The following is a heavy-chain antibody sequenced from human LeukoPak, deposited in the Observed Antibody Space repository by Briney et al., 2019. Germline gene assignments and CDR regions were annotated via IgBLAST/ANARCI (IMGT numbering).Heavy chain of an antibody. CDR3: AREHSGYDFPGRDYYYMDV. J-gene: IGHJ6*03. CDR1: GFTLSSYR. V-gene: IGHV3-21*01. Sequence: PGGSLRLSCAASGFTLSSYRMNWVRQAPGKGLEWVSSISSSSSYIYYADSVKGRFTISRDNAKNSLYLQMNSLRAEDTAVYYCAREHSGYDFPGRDYYYMDVWGKGTTVTVSS. CDR2: ISSSSSYI. D-gene: IGHD5-12*01.